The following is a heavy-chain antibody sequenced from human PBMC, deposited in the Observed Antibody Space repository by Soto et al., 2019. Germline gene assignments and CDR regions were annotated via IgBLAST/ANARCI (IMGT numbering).Heavy chain of an antibody. J-gene: IGHJ6*02. CDR3: ARDSEWLLLNGYYYYGMDV. V-gene: IGHV1-69*06. D-gene: IGHD5-12*01. CDR1: GGTFSSYA. Sequence: QVQLVQSGAEVKKPGSSVKVSCKASGGTFSSYAISWVRQAPGQGLEWMGGIIPIFGTANYAQKFQGRVTITADKSTGTAYMELSSLRSEDTAVYYCARDSEWLLLNGYYYYGMDVWGQGTTVTVSS. CDR2: IIPIFGTA.